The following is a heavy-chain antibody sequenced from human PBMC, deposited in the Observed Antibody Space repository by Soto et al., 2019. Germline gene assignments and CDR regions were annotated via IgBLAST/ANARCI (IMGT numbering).Heavy chain of an antibody. J-gene: IGHJ4*02. CDR3: AARGITIFGVVNF. CDR2: ISGSGDST. D-gene: IGHD3-3*01. CDR1: GCTFSSYA. V-gene: IGHV3-23*01. Sequence: PGGPLRLSCAASGCTFSSYAMNWVRQAPGKGLEWVSAISGSGDSTYYADSVKGRFTISRDNSKNTLYLQMNSLRAEDTAVYYCAARGITIFGVVNFWGQGTLVTVSS.